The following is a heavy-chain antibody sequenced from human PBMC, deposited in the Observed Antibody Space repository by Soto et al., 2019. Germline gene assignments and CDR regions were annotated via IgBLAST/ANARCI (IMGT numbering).Heavy chain of an antibody. Sequence: ASVKVSCKASGYTFTSYDINWLRQATGQGLEWMGWMNPNSGNTGYAQKFQGRVTMTRNTSISTAYMELSSLRYEDTAVYYCASLMVRGVIITDYWGQGTLVTVSS. CDR2: MNPNSGNT. D-gene: IGHD3-10*01. V-gene: IGHV1-8*01. J-gene: IGHJ4*02. CDR3: ASLMVRGVIITDY. CDR1: GYTFTSYD.